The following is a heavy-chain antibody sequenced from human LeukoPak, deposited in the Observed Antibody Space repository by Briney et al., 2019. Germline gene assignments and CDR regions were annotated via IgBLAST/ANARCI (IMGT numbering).Heavy chain of an antibody. CDR3: TRLLYSSGWYPSGY. J-gene: IGHJ4*02. D-gene: IGHD6-19*01. V-gene: IGHV1-2*02. Sequence: ASVKVSCRASGYTFTAYYMHWVRQAPGQGLEWMGWINPNSGGTKYAQKFQDRVTMTRDTSISTAYMELSRLRSDDTAAYYCTRLLYSSGWYPSGYWGQGTLVSVSS. CDR1: GYTFTAYY. CDR2: INPNSGGT.